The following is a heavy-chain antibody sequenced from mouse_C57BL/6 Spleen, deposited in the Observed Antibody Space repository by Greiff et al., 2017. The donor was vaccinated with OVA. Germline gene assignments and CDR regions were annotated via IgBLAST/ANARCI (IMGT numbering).Heavy chain of an antibody. CDR2: ISYDGSN. CDR1: GYSITSGYY. J-gene: IGHJ4*01. Sequence: ESGPGLVKPSQSLSLTCSVTGYSITSGYYWNWIRQFPGNKLEWMGYISYDGSNNYNPSLKNRISITRDTSKNQFFLKLNSVTTEDTATYYCAIYYGNYGAMDYWGQGTSVTVSS. V-gene: IGHV3-6*01. CDR3: AIYYGNYGAMDY. D-gene: IGHD2-1*01.